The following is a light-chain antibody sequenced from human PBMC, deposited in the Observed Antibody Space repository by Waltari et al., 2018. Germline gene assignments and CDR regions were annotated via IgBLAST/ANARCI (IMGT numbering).Light chain of an antibody. CDR1: KLGDKY. J-gene: IGLJ3*02. V-gene: IGLV3-1*01. CDR3: QAWDSSTGV. CDR2: QDT. Sequence: SSALAQPPSVSVSPGQTASITCSGDKLGDKYASWYQQRPGHSPVLVIYQDTKRPSGIPERFSGSNSGNTATLTISGTQALDEADYYCQAWDSSTGVFGGGTKLTGL.